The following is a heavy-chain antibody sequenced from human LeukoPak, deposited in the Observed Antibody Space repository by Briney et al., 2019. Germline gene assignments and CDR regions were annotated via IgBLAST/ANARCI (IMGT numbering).Heavy chain of an antibody. J-gene: IGHJ4*02. CDR1: GSSFDDYG. V-gene: IGHV3-20*04. CDR2: INWNGDRT. CDR3: TRKGVSGSSLRQFFDY. Sequence: GGSLRLSCAASGSSFDDYGMSWVRQVPGKGLEWVTGINWNGDRTSYVDSVKGRFTISRDNAKNSLHLQMNSLRVEDTAFYYCTRKGVSGSSLRQFFDYWGQGTLVAVTS. D-gene: IGHD2-15*01.